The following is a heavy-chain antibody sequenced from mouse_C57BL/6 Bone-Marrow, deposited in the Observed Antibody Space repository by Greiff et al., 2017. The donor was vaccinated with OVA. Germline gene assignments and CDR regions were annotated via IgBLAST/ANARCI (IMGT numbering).Heavy chain of an antibody. CDR2: ISSGSSTI. CDR1: GFTFSDYG. CDR3: ARGIYYEYYYAMDY. V-gene: IGHV5-17*01. J-gene: IGHJ4*01. D-gene: IGHD2-4*01. Sequence: VQLKESGGGLVKPGGSLKLSCAASGFTFSDYGMHWVRQAPEKGLEWVAYISSGSSTIYYADTVKGRFTISRDNAKNTLFLQMTSLRSEDTAMYYCARGIYYEYYYAMDYWGQGTSVTVSS.